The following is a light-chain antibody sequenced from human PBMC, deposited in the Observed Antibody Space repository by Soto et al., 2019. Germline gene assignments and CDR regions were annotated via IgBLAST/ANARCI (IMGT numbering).Light chain of an antibody. Sequence: DIQMTQSPSSLSASVGDRVTITCRASQAIYNYLAWYQQKPGKVPTLLISAASTLQSGVPSRFSGSGSGADFTLTISSLQPEDVATYYCLNFSAVPTFGGGTKVEI. V-gene: IGKV1-27*01. CDR1: QAIYNY. CDR3: LNFSAVPT. J-gene: IGKJ4*01. CDR2: AAS.